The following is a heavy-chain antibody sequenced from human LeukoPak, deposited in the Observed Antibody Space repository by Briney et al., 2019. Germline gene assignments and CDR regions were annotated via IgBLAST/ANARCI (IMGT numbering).Heavy chain of an antibody. CDR1: GGTFSSYA. V-gene: IGHV1-69*04. J-gene: IGHJ4*02. CDR3: AKDVEGYCSGGSCYFDY. Sequence: ASVKVSCKASGGTFSSYAISWVRQAPGQGLEWMGRIIPILGIANYAQKFQGRVTITADKSTSTAYMELSSLRSEDTAVYYCAKDVEGYCSGGSCYFDYWGQGTLVTVSS. D-gene: IGHD2-15*01. CDR2: IIPILGIA.